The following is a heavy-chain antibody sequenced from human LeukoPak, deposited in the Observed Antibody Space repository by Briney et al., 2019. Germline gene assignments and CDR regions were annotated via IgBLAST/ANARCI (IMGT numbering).Heavy chain of an antibody. Sequence: GGSLRLSCTASGFTFGDYAMSWVRQAPRKGLEWVGFIRSKAYGGTTEYAASVKGRFTISRDDSKSIAYLQMNSLKTEDTAVYYCTSLLGYYYGSGSPTTLNWGQGTLVTVSS. V-gene: IGHV3-49*04. D-gene: IGHD3-10*01. CDR1: GFTFGDYA. CDR3: TSLLGYYYGSGSPTTLN. CDR2: IRSKAYGGTT. J-gene: IGHJ4*02.